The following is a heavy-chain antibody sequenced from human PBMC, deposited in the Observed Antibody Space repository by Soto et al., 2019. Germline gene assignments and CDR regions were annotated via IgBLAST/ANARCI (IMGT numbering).Heavy chain of an antibody. CDR3: ARDPGGDTAFDI. D-gene: IGHD3-10*01. J-gene: IGHJ3*02. CDR1: GGSISSYY. CDR2: IYYSGST. V-gene: IGHV4-59*01. Sequence: PSETLSLTCTVSGGSISSYYWSWIRQPPGKGLEWIGYIYYSGSTNYNPSLKSRVTISVDTSKSQFSLKLSSVTAADTAVYYCARDPGGDTAFDIWGQGTMVTVSS.